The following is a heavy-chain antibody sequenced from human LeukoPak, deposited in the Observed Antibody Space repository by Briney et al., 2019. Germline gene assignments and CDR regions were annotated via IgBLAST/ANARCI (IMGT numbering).Heavy chain of an antibody. CDR2: MNPNSGNT. Sequence: GASVKVSCKASGYTFTSYDINWVRQATGQGLEWMGWMNPNSGNTGYAQKFQGRVTMTRNTSINTAYMVLSSLRSEDTAVYYCARFARRRVTEDYWGQGTLVTVSS. D-gene: IGHD1-14*01. CDR3: ARFARRRVTEDY. CDR1: GYTFTSYD. J-gene: IGHJ4*02. V-gene: IGHV1-8*01.